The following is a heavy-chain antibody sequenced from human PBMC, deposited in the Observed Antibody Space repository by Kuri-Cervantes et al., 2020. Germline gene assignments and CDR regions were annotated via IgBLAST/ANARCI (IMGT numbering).Heavy chain of an antibody. D-gene: IGHD1-26*01. CDR3: AKELVGASY. CDR1: GFIFSNYG. J-gene: IGHJ4*02. Sequence: GGSLRLSCAASGFIFSNYGIHWVRQAPGKGLEWVAFIRYDGRNKHYAESVKGRFTISRDNSKNTLYLQMNSLRPEDTAVYYCAKELVGASYWGQGTLVTVSS. CDR2: IRYDGRNK. V-gene: IGHV3-30*02.